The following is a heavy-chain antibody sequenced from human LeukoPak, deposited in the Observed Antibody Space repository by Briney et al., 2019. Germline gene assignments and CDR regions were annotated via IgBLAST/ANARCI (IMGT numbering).Heavy chain of an antibody. CDR3: ARSHYYGWLRNFDY. Sequence: SGTLSLTCAVSGGSISSSNWWSWVRQPPGKGLEWIGEIYHSGSTNYNPSLKSRVTISVDKSKNQFSLKLSSVTAADTAVYYSARSHYYGWLRNFDYWGQGTLVTVSS. J-gene: IGHJ4*02. CDR2: IYHSGST. D-gene: IGHD3-10*01. CDR1: GGSISSSNW. V-gene: IGHV4-4*02.